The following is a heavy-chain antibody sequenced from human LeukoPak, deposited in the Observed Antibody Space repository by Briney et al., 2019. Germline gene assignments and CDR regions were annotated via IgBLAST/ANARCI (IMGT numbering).Heavy chain of an antibody. D-gene: IGHD6-19*01. Sequence: GGPLRLSCAASGFTFSSYSMNWVRQAPGKGLEWVSSISGSSSYIYYADSVKGRFTISRDNAKNSLYLQMNSLRAEDTAVYYCARARRQWLDPFDYWGQGTLVTVSS. CDR1: GFTFSSYS. CDR2: ISGSSSYI. V-gene: IGHV3-21*01. CDR3: ARARRQWLDPFDY. J-gene: IGHJ4*02.